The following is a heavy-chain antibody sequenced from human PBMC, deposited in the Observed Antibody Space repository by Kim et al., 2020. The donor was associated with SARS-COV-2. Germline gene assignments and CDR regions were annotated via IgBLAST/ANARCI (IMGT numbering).Heavy chain of an antibody. Sequence: ASVKVSCKASGYTFTSYGISWVRQAPGQGLEWMGWISAYNGNTNYAQKLQGRVTMTTDTSTSTAYMELRSLRSDDTAVYYCARDTGLTMVRGAHNIDYWGQGTLVTVSS. CDR1: GYTFTSYG. J-gene: IGHJ4*02. CDR2: ISAYNGNT. V-gene: IGHV1-18*04. D-gene: IGHD3-10*01. CDR3: ARDTGLTMVRGAHNIDY.